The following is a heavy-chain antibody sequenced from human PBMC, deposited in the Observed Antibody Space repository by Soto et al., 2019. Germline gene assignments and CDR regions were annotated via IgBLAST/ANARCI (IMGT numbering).Heavy chain of an antibody. CDR3: AKVVGDSGYDLDAFDI. J-gene: IGHJ3*02. Sequence: EVQLLESGGGLVQPGGSLRLSCAASGFTFSSYAMSWVRQAPGKGLEWVSAISGSGGSTYYADSVKGRFTISRDNSKNTLYLQMNSLRAEDTAVYYCAKVVGDSGYDLDAFDIWGQGTMVTVSS. CDR2: ISGSGGST. D-gene: IGHD5-12*01. V-gene: IGHV3-23*01. CDR1: GFTFSSYA.